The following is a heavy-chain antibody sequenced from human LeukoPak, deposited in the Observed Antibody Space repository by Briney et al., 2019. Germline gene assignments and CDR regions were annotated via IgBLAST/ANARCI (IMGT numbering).Heavy chain of an antibody. CDR1: GGSISSNSYY. D-gene: IGHD3-10*01. V-gene: IGHV4-39*07. Sequence: PSETLSLTCTVSGGSISSNSYYWGWIRQPPGKGLEWIGSIYYSGNTYYNPSLKSRVTISVDTSKNQFSLKLSSVTAADTAVYYCARALGTYYYDPGSYDNNNWFDPWGQGTLVTVSS. CDR2: IYYSGNT. CDR3: ARALGTYYYDPGSYDNNNWFDP. J-gene: IGHJ5*02.